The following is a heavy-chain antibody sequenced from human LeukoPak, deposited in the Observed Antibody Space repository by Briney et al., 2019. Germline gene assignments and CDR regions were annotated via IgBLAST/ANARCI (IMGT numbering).Heavy chain of an antibody. V-gene: IGHV3-21*01. CDR2: ISSSSYI. Sequence: PGGSLRLSCAASGFTFSSYSMNWVRQAPGKGLEWVSSISSSSYIYYADSVKGRFTISRDNAKNSLYLQMNSLRAEDTAVYYCARETPDSSSWTDFDYWGQGTLVTVSA. D-gene: IGHD6-13*01. CDR3: ARETPDSSSWTDFDY. J-gene: IGHJ4*02. CDR1: GFTFSSYS.